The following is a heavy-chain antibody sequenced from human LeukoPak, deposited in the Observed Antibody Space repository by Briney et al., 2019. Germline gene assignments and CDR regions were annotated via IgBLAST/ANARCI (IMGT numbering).Heavy chain of an antibody. D-gene: IGHD6-6*01. V-gene: IGHV4-4*02. CDR3: AREGRWSSSPDTGYYYMDV. J-gene: IGHJ6*03. CDR1: GGSISSSNW. CDR2: IYHSGST. Sequence: SETLSLTCAVSGGSISSSNWWSWVRQPPGKGLEWIGEIYHSGSTNYNPSLKSRVTISVDKSKNQFSLQLNSVTPEDTAVYYCAREGRWSSSPDTGYYYMDVWGKGTTVTVSS.